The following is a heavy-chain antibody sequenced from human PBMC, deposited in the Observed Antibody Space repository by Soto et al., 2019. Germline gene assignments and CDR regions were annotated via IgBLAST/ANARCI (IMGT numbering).Heavy chain of an antibody. D-gene: IGHD6-6*01. CDR1: GGTFSSYA. Sequence: SVKVSCKASGGTFSSYAISWVRQAPGQGLEWMGGIIPIFGTANYAQKFQGRVTITADESTSTAYMELSSLRSEDTAVYYCARAIAARRFYHYGMAVWGQGTTVTVSS. CDR2: IIPIFGTA. CDR3: ARAIAARRFYHYGMAV. J-gene: IGHJ6*02. V-gene: IGHV1-69*13.